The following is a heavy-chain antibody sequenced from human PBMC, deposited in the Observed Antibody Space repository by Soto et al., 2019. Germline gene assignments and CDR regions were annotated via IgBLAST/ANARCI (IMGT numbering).Heavy chain of an antibody. J-gene: IGHJ3*02. CDR1: GYTLTELS. CDR3: AAREGLGLAAAGTNAFDI. V-gene: IGHV1-24*01. D-gene: IGHD6-13*01. Sequence: ASVKVSCKVSGYTLTELSMHWVRQAPGKGLEWMGGFDPEDGETIYAQKFQGRVTMTEDTSTDTAYMELSSLRSEDTAVYYCAAREGLGLAAAGTNAFDIWGQGTMVTVSS. CDR2: FDPEDGET.